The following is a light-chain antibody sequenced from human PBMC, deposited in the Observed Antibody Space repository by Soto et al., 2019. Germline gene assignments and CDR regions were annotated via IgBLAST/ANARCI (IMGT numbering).Light chain of an antibody. CDR1: QSVSSSY. V-gene: IGKV3-20*01. Sequence: EIVLTQSPATLSLSPGERATLSCRASQSVSSSYLAWYQQKPGQAPRLLIYGASSRATGIPDRFSGSGSGTDFTLPISRLEPEDFAVYYCQQYGSSQWTFGQGTKVEIK. J-gene: IGKJ1*01. CDR2: GAS. CDR3: QQYGSSQWT.